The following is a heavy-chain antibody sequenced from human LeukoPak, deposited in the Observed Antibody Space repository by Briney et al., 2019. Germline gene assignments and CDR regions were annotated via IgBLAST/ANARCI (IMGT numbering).Heavy chain of an antibody. D-gene: IGHD3-22*01. CDR1: GYTFTSYS. CDR2: INPSGGST. CDR3: AREVVHYYDSSGGSDY. J-gene: IGHJ4*02. Sequence: ASVKPSCKASGYTFTSYSMHWVRQAPGQGHEWMGIINPSGGSTSYAQKFQGRVTMTRDTSTSTVYMELSSLRSEDTAVYYCAREVVHYYDSSGGSDYWGQGTLVTVSS. V-gene: IGHV1-46*01.